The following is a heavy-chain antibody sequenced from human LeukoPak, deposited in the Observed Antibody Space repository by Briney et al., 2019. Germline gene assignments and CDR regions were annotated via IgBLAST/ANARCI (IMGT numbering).Heavy chain of an antibody. J-gene: IGHJ3*02. Sequence: SETLSLTCAVYGGSFSGYYWSWIRQPPGKGLEWIGEINHSGSTNYNPSLKSRVTISVDTSKNQFSLKPSSVTAADTAVYYCAREPDYQDAFDIWGQGTMVTVSS. V-gene: IGHV4-34*01. CDR1: GGSFSGYY. D-gene: IGHD4-11*01. CDR3: AREPDYQDAFDI. CDR2: INHSGST.